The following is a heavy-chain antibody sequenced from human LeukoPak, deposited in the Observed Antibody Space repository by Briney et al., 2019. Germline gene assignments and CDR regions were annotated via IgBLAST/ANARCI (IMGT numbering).Heavy chain of an antibody. CDR3: AKGHTPPPDYGDYSISYYYGMDV. Sequence: GRSLRLSCAASGFTFSSYGMHWVRQAPGKGLEWVAVISYDGSNKYYADSVKGRFTISRDNSKNTLYLQMNSQKAEATAVYYCAKGHTPPPDYGDYSISYYYGMDVWGQGSTVAVSS. CDR2: ISYDGSNK. CDR1: GFTFSSYG. V-gene: IGHV3-30*18. J-gene: IGHJ6*02. D-gene: IGHD4-17*01.